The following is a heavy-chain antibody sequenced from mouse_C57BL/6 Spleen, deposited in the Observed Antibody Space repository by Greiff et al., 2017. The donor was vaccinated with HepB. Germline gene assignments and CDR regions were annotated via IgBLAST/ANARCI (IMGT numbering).Heavy chain of an antibody. V-gene: IGHV1-81*01. D-gene: IGHD2-3*01. CDR3: ARDWDGYSRYFDG. CDR1: GYTFTSYG. J-gene: IGHJ1*03. CDR2: IYPRSGNT. Sequence: QVQLQQSGAELARPGASVKLSCKASGYTFTSYGISWVKQSTGQGLEWIGEIYPRSGNTYYNEKFKGKATLTADKSSSTAYMELRSLTSEDSAVYFCARDWDGYSRYFDGWGTGTTVTVSS.